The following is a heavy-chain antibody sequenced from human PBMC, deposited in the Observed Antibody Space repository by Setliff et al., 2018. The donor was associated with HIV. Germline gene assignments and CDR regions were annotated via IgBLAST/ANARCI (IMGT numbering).Heavy chain of an antibody. Sequence: PGGSLRLSCVASGFTFSSYAMSWVRQAPGKGLEWVSYISSSGSTIYYADSVKGRFTISRDNAKNSLYLQMNSLRAEDTAVYYCARDLDPDYYDSSQPGYWGQGTLVTVSS. J-gene: IGHJ4*02. D-gene: IGHD3-22*01. CDR1: GFTFSSYA. CDR2: ISSSGSTI. CDR3: ARDLDPDYYDSSQPGY. V-gene: IGHV3-48*04.